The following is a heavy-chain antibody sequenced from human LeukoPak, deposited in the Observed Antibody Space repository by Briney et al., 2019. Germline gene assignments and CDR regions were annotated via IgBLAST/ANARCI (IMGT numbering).Heavy chain of an antibody. D-gene: IGHD3-10*01. Sequence: GGSLRLSCAASGFTFSSYWMSWVRQAPGKGLEWVSAISGSGGSTYYADSVKGRFTISRDNSKNTLYLQMNSLRAEDTAVYYCASLKLWPNFDYWGQGTLVTVSS. CDR2: ISGSGGST. V-gene: IGHV3-23*01. J-gene: IGHJ4*02. CDR1: GFTFSSYW. CDR3: ASLKLWPNFDY.